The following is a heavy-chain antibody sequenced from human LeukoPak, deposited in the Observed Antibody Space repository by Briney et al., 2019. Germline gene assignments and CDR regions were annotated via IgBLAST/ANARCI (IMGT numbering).Heavy chain of an antibody. J-gene: IGHJ4*02. CDR2: FDPEDGET. Sequence: AAVTVSSKVSGYTLTELSMHWVRQALGTGLEWVGGFDPEDGETIYAQKFQGRVTMTEDTSTDTAYMERSSLRSEDTAVKYRATDSGGKYSSSWRPFDYWGEGTLVTVSS. CDR1: GYTLTELS. CDR3: ATDSGGKYSSSWRPFDY. D-gene: IGHD6-13*01. V-gene: IGHV1-24*01.